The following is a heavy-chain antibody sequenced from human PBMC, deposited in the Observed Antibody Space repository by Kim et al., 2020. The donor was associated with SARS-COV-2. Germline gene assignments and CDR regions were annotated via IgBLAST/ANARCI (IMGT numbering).Heavy chain of an antibody. V-gene: IGHV4-39*01. Sequence: SETLSLTCSVSGGSITSAAYYWGWLRQPPGMGLEWIGTIHYDGTAYYNPSLKSRVSISVDTSKNQFSLRLSSVTAADTALYYCASPGRKLWIGYFEYWGQGTLATVSS. CDR3: ASPGRKLWIGYFEY. J-gene: IGHJ4*02. CDR1: GGSITSAAYY. D-gene: IGHD1-1*01. CDR2: IHYDGTA.